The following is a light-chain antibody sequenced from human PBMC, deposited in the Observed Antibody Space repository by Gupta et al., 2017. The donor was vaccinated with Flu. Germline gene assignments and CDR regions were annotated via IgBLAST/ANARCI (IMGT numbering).Light chain of an antibody. CDR1: QNIRMY. V-gene: IGKV1-39*01. J-gene: IGKJ1*01. CDR3: QQTYSTLST. CDR2: TAS. Sequence: PSSLSASEGDRVTITCRASQNIRMYLNWYEQKPVKAPKLLIYTASSFQSGVPSRFSGSGFGTDFTLTISRLQPEDFGTYYCQQTYSTLSTFGQGTKVEI.